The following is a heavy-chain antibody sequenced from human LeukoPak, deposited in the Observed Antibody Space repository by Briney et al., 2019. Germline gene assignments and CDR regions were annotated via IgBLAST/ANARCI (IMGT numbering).Heavy chain of an antibody. J-gene: IGHJ6*02. CDR3: ARVGSSGWYYHYYYGMDV. CDR2: MNPNSGNT. Sequence: ASVKVSCKASGYTFTSYDINSVRQATGQGLEWIGWMNPNSGNTGYAQKFQGRVTMTRNTSISTAYMELSSLRSEDTAVYYCARVGSSGWYYHYYYGMDVWGQGTTVTVSS. CDR1: GYTFTSYD. D-gene: IGHD6-19*01. V-gene: IGHV1-8*01.